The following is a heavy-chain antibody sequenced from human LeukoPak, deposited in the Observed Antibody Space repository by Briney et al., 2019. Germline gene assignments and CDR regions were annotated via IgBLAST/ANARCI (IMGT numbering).Heavy chain of an antibody. CDR2: ISSSSSYI. Sequence: GGSLRLSCAASGFTFSSYSMNWVRQAPGKGLEWVSSISSSSSYIYYADSVKGRFTISRDNAKNSLYLQMNSLRAEDTAVYYCARGSIAAANYNWFDPWGQGTLVTVSS. CDR1: GFTFSSYS. V-gene: IGHV3-21*01. CDR3: ARGSIAAANYNWFDP. J-gene: IGHJ5*02. D-gene: IGHD6-13*01.